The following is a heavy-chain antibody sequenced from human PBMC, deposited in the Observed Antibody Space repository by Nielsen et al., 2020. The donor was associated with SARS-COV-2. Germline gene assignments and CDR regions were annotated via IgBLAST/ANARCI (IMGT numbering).Heavy chain of an antibody. CDR3: ARALKITMIVVVITKGLYYFDY. Sequence: ASVKVSCKASGYTFTGYYMHWVRQAPGQGLEWMGWINPNSGGTNYAQKFQGRVTMTRDTSISTAYMELSRLRSDDTAVYYCARALKITMIVVVITKGLYYFDYWGQGTLVTVSS. J-gene: IGHJ4*02. D-gene: IGHD3-22*01. CDR2: INPNSGGT. CDR1: GYTFTGYY. V-gene: IGHV1-2*02.